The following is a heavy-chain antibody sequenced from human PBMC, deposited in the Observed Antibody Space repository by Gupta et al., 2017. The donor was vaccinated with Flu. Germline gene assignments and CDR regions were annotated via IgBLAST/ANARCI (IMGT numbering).Heavy chain of an antibody. CDR3: VRGNKTDYQLLFDI. CDR1: FSNFS. Sequence: FSNFSWTVIRLPPGEGLHGSWEVHHSGRTNYNTSLESRISIALDTSKYQFSLNLSSATAADTAVYYWVRGNKTDYQLLFDIWGQGTLVTVSS. D-gene: IGHD3-10*01. CDR2: VHHSGRT. J-gene: IGHJ4*02. V-gene: IGHV4-34*01.